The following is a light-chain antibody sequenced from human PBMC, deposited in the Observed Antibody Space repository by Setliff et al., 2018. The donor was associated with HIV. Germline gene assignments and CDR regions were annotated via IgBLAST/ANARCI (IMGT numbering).Light chain of an antibody. CDR3: TSYTSSDTYV. CDR1: SSDVGGYNY. CDR2: DVS. Sequence: QSALTQPASVSGSPGQSITISCIGTSSDVGGYNYVSWYQHHPGKAPKLMIYDVSARPSGVSNRFSGSKSGNAASLTISGLRAEDEGDYYCTSYTSSDTYVFGTGTKVTVL. V-gene: IGLV2-14*03. J-gene: IGLJ1*01.